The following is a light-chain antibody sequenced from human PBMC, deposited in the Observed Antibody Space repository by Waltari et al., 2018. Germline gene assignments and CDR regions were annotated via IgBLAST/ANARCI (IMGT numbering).Light chain of an antibody. J-gene: IGLJ1*01. CDR3: SSYTTSSAPGV. Sequence: QSALTQPASVSGSPGQSITISCSGTDRYVGSYYFVSWYQQHPGKAPHLIIYEVSNRPSGISNRFSASKSGNTASLTISGLQAEDEADYYCSSYTTSSAPGVFGTGTRVTVL. V-gene: IGLV2-14*01. CDR1: DRYVGSYYF. CDR2: EVS.